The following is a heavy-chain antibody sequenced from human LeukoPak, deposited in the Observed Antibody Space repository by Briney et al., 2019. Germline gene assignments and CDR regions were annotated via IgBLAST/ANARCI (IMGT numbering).Heavy chain of an antibody. D-gene: IGHD3-9*01. J-gene: IGHJ4*02. CDR1: GFTFSSYW. CDR3: GRGGLTGQMAAFDY. CDR2: INSDGGST. Sequence: GGSLRLSCAASGFTFSSYWMHWVRQAPGKGLEWVSRINSDGGSTTYADSVKGRFTISRDNAKNTMYLQMSSLRVDDSAVYYCGRGGLTGQMAAFDYWGQGALVTVST. V-gene: IGHV3-74*01.